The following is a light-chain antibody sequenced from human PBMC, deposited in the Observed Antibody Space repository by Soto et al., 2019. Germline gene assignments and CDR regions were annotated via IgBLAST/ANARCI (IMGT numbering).Light chain of an antibody. CDR3: QQRGSWSYT. CDR1: RSVSSY. CDR2: DAS. J-gene: IGKJ2*01. Sequence: EIVLTQSPATLSLSPGERATLSCRASRSVSSYLAWYQQKPGQAPRLLIYDASNGATGIPARFSGTGSGTDFTLTISSLEPEDFAVYYCQQRGSWSYTFGQGTKLEIK. V-gene: IGKV3-11*01.